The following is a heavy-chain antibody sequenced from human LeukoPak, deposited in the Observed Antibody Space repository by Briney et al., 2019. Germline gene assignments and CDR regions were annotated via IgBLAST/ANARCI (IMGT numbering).Heavy chain of an antibody. J-gene: IGHJ4*02. Sequence: ASVKVSCKVSGYTLTELAMHWVRQAPGKGLEWMGGFDPEQGETIYAQKFKGRVTMTEDTSTDTGYMGLSSLTSEATAVYNCTTMNMARGSPLVFFDNWGQGTLVTVSS. V-gene: IGHV1-24*01. CDR2: FDPEQGET. CDR1: GYTLTELA. D-gene: IGHD3-10*01. CDR3: TTMNMARGSPLVFFDN.